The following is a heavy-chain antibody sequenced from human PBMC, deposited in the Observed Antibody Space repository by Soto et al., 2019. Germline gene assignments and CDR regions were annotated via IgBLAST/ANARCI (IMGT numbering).Heavy chain of an antibody. Sequence: KVSCKASGGTFSSYAISWVRQAPGQGLEWMGGIIPIFGTANYAQKFQGRVTITADKSTSTAYMELSSLRSEDTAVYYCARVERLLLRDAFDIWGQGTMVTVSS. D-gene: IGHD3-22*01. CDR1: GGTFSSYA. CDR3: ARVERLLLRDAFDI. CDR2: IIPIFGTA. J-gene: IGHJ3*02. V-gene: IGHV1-69*06.